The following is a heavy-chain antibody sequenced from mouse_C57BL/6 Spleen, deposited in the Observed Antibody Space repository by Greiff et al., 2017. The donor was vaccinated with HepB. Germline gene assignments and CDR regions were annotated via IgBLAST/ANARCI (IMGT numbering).Heavy chain of an antibody. CDR1: GFNINDDY. V-gene: IGHV14-4*01. Sequence: VQLQQSGAELVRPGASVKLSCTASGFNINDDYMHWVKQSPEQGLEWIGWIDPENGDTEYASKFQDKATITADTSANTAYLQLSSLTSEDTAVYYCTTTYDYPFAYWGQGTLVTVSA. D-gene: IGHD2-4*01. CDR2: IDPENGDT. J-gene: IGHJ3*01. CDR3: TTTYDYPFAY.